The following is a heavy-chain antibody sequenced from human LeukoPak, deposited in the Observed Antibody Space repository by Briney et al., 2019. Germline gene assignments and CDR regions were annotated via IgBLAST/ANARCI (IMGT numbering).Heavy chain of an antibody. V-gene: IGHV3-33*01. Sequence: PGGSLRLSCAASGLTFSSYGMHWVRQAPGKGLEWVAVIWYDGSNKYYADSVKGRFTLSRDNSKNTLYLQMNSLRAEDTAVYYCARGYSSSWYKDYWGQGTLVTVSS. CDR2: IWYDGSNK. D-gene: IGHD6-13*01. CDR3: ARGYSSSWYKDY. CDR1: GLTFSSYG. J-gene: IGHJ4*02.